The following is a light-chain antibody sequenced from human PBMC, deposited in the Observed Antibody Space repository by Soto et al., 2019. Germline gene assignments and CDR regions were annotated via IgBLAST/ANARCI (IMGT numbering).Light chain of an antibody. CDR1: QSVLHSSNKNY. CDR2: WAS. Sequence: EIVMTQSPDSLAVSLGERATINCKSSQSVLHSSNKNYLSWYQHKPGQPPKLLIYWASTRESGVPDRFSGSGSGTDFTLTISSLEPEDFAVYYCQQRSNWPPLTFGGGTKVEIK. CDR3: QQRSNWPPLT. V-gene: IGKV4-1*01. J-gene: IGKJ4*01.